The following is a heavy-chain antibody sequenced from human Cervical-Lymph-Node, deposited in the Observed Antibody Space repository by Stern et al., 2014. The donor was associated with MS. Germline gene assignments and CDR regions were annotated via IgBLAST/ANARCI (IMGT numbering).Heavy chain of an antibody. CDR2: IYHSGST. D-gene: IGHD4-17*01. V-gene: IGHV4-38-2*02. J-gene: IGHJ6*02. Sequence: QLQLQESGPGLVKPSETLSLTCTVSGYSISSGYYWGWIRQPPGKGLEWXGSIYHSGSTYYNPSLKSRFTISGDTSKNQFSLKLTSGTAADTAVYYCAGVTTVYYYGMDVWGQGTTVTVSS. CDR1: GYSISSGYY. CDR3: AGVTTVYYYGMDV.